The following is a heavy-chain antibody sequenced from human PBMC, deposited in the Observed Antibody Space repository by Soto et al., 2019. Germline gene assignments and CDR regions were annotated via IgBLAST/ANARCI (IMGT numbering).Heavy chain of an antibody. Sequence: GGSQRLSYAASGFTFSSYAMSWVRQAPGKGLEWVSAISGSGGSTYYADSVKGRFTISRDNSKNTLYLQMNSLRAEDTAVYYCAKDPRSKYGDYEVYYFDYWGQGTLVTVSS. CDR3: AKDPRSKYGDYEVYYFDY. D-gene: IGHD4-17*01. J-gene: IGHJ4*02. CDR2: ISGSGGST. V-gene: IGHV3-23*01. CDR1: GFTFSSYA.